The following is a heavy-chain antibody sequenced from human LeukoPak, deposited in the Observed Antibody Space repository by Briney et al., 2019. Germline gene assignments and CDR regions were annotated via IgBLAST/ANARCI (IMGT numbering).Heavy chain of an antibody. CDR3: ARSIAEYYFDY. V-gene: IGHV4-61*01. CDR2: IYYSGST. J-gene: IGHJ4*02. D-gene: IGHD6-6*01. CDR1: GGSISSGSYY. Sequence: SETLSLTCTVSGGSISSGSYYWSWIRQPPGKGLEWIGYIYYSGSTNYNPSLKSRVTISVDTSKNQFSLKLSSVTAADTAVYYCARSIAEYYFDYWGQGTLVTVSS.